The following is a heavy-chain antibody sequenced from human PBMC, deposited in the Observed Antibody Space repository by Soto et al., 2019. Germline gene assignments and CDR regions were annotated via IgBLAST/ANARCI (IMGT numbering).Heavy chain of an antibody. CDR2: INAGNGNT. V-gene: IGHV1-3*01. D-gene: IGHD2-2*01. CDR3: ARGYCSSTSCYLFDY. Sequence: ASVKVSCKASGYTFTSYGISWVRQAPGQRLEWMGWINAGNGNTKYSQKFQGRVTITRDTSASTAYMELSSLRSEDTAVYYCARGYCSSTSCYLFDYWGQGTLVTVSS. J-gene: IGHJ4*02. CDR1: GYTFTSYG.